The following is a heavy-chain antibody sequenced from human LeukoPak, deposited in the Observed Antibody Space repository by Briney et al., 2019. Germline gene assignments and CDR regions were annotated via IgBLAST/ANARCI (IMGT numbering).Heavy chain of an antibody. Sequence: PGGSLRLSCAASGFTFTTSAMTWVRQAPGKGLEWVSYISDSGISTYYADSVKGRFTISRDNSKNTLYLQMNSLRAEDTAVYYCAKKGEQQLVRGPYYFDYWGQGTLVTVSS. D-gene: IGHD6-13*01. CDR1: GFTFTTSA. CDR3: AKKGEQQLVRGPYYFDY. CDR2: ISDSGIST. V-gene: IGHV3-23*01. J-gene: IGHJ4*02.